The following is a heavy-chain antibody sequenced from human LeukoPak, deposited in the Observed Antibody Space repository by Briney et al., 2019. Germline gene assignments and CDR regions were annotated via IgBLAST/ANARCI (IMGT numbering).Heavy chain of an antibody. Sequence: PGGSLRLSCAASGFTFDDYAMHWVRQAPGKGLEWVSGISWNSGSIGYADSVKGRFTISRDNAKNSLYLQMNSLRAEDTALYYCARGSLASFYFDYWGQGTLVTVSS. J-gene: IGHJ4*02. CDR3: ARGSLASFYFDY. V-gene: IGHV3-9*01. D-gene: IGHD1-26*01. CDR2: ISWNSGSI. CDR1: GFTFDDYA.